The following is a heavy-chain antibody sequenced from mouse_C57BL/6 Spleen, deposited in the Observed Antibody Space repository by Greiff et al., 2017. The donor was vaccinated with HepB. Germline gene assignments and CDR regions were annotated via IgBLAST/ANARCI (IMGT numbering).Heavy chain of an antibody. CDR2: INPNNGGT. J-gene: IGHJ3*01. V-gene: IGHV1-22*01. CDR3: AREHIYYYGSSPPWFAY. Sequence: EVKVVESGPELVKPGASVKMSCKASGYTFTDYNMHWVKQSHGKSLEWIGYINPNNGGTSYNQKFKGKATLTVNKSSSTAYMELRSLTSEDSAVYYCAREHIYYYGSSPPWFAYWGQGTLVTVSA. CDR1: GYTFTDYN. D-gene: IGHD1-1*01.